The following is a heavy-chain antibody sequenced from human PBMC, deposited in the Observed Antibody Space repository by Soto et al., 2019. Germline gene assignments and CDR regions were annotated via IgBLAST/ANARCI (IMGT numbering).Heavy chain of an antibody. V-gene: IGHV1-69*08. CDR1: GGTFSSFT. D-gene: IGHD6-19*01. CDR3: ARDMSGWYNFDY. J-gene: IGHJ4*02. Sequence: QVQLVQSGAEVKSPGSSVKVSCKASGGTFSSFTISWVRQAPGQGLEWMGRIIPILGIANYAQKFQGRVTITADKSTSTAYMELSSLRSEDTAVYYCARDMSGWYNFDYWGQGTLVTVSS. CDR2: IIPILGIA.